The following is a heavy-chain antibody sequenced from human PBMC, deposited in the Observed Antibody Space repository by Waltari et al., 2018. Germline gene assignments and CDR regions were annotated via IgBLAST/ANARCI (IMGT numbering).Heavy chain of an antibody. Sequence: QVQLVQSGAEVKKPGASVKVSCKASGYTFTGYYMHWVRQAPGQGLEWMGWINPNRGVPCYAQNCQGRVTMTRETSISTSYRELSRLRSDDTAVYYCARDEGITFVGATSVHFWGQGTLVTVSS. D-gene: IGHD3-16*01. J-gene: IGHJ4*02. CDR3: ARDEGITFVGATSVHF. CDR2: INPNRGVP. CDR1: GYTFTGYY. V-gene: IGHV1-2*02.